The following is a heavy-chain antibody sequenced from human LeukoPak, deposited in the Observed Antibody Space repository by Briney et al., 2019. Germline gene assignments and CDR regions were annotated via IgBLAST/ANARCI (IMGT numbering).Heavy chain of an antibody. CDR2: INHSGST. CDR1: GGSFSGYY. V-gene: IGHV4-34*01. CDR3: ARGSWEDTAMVRFEFDY. D-gene: IGHD5-18*01. J-gene: IGHJ4*02. Sequence: SETLSLTCAVYGGSFSGYYWSWIRQPPGKGLEWIGEINHSGSTNYNPSLKSRVTISVDTSKNQFSLKLSSVTAADTAVYYCARGSWEDTAMVRFEFDYWGQGTLVTVSS.